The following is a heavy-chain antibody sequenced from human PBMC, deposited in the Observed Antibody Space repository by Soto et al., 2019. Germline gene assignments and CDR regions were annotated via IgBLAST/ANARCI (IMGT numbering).Heavy chain of an antibody. D-gene: IGHD3-22*01. CDR3: ARDRVREAMIVINYGMDV. CDR2: IYYSGST. J-gene: IGHJ6*02. Sequence: SETLSLTCTVSDGTIASGGYFWNWIRQHPGKGLEWIGYIYYSGSTYYNPSLKSRVTISVDTSKNQFSLKLSSVTAADTAVYYCARDRVREAMIVINYGMDVWGQGTTVTV. V-gene: IGHV4-31*03. CDR1: DGTIASGGYF.